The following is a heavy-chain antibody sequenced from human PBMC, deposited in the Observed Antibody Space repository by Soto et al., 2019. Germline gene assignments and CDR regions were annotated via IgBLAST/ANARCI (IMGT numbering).Heavy chain of an antibody. CDR2: INPEGSST. D-gene: IGHD2-15*01. CDR3: ARSPGGYYIE. Sequence: EVQLVESGGGLVQPGGSLRLSCVDSGFSFSNYWMHWVRQGPGKGLLWVARINPEGSSTNYADSAEGRFTISRDNARNTVYLQMNSLRAEDTAVYYCARSPGGYYIEWGQGTMVTVSS. CDR1: GFSFSNYW. J-gene: IGHJ3*01. V-gene: IGHV3-74*01.